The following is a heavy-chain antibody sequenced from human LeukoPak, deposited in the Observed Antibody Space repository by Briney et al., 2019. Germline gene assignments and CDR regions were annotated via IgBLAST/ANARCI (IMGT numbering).Heavy chain of an antibody. CDR3: ARDLESLSSSWSFDY. J-gene: IGHJ4*02. CDR2: ISAYNGNT. D-gene: IGHD6-13*01. CDR1: GYTFTSYG. V-gene: IGHV1-18*01. Sequence: ASVKVSCKASGYTFTSYGISWVRQAPGQGLEWMGWISAYNGNTNYAQKLQGRVTMTTDTSTSTAYMELRSLRSDDTAVYYCARDLESLSSSWSFDYWGQGTLVTVSS.